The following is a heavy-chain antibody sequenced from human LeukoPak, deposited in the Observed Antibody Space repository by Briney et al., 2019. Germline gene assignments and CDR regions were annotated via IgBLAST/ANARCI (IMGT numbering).Heavy chain of an antibody. Sequence: GGSLTLSCAASGFTFSSYWMSWVRQAPGKGLEWVAYIKQDGSEKYYVDSVKGRFTISRDNAKNSLYLQMNSLRAEDTAVYYCARDNTLGISGRDYWGQGTLVTVSS. J-gene: IGHJ4*02. D-gene: IGHD7-27*01. CDR3: ARDNTLGISGRDY. CDR1: GFTFSSYW. V-gene: IGHV3-7*01. CDR2: IKQDGSEK.